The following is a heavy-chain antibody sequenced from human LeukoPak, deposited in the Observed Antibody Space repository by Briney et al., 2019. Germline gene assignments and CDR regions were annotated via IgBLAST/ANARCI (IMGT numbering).Heavy chain of an antibody. CDR2: IYTSGST. V-gene: IGHV4-4*07. J-gene: IGHJ4*02. CDR1: GGSISSYY. Sequence: SETLSLTCTVSGGSISSYYWSWIRQPAGKGLEWIGRIYTSGSTNYNPSLKSRVTMSVDTSKNQFSLKLSSLTAADTAVYYCARSGYYDSSGYFDYWGQGTLVTVSS. CDR3: ARSGYYDSSGYFDY. D-gene: IGHD3-22*01.